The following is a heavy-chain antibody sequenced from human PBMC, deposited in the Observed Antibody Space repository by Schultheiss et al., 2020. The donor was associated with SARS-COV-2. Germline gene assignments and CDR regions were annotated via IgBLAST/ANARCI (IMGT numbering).Heavy chain of an antibody. CDR3: VRHGAHYLDF. CDR2: ISPNSGGT. CDR1: GYTFTGYY. D-gene: IGHD4-17*01. V-gene: IGHV1-2*02. Sequence: ASVKVSCKASGYTFTGYYIHWVRQAPGQGLEWMGWISPNSGGTSYAQKFQGRVTMTRDTSISTAYMELSRLGSDDTAVYYCVRHGAHYLDFWGLGTLVTVSS. J-gene: IGHJ4*02.